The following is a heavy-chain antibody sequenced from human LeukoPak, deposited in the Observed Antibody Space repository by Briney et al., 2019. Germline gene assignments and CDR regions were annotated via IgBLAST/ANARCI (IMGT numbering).Heavy chain of an antibody. CDR1: GGSFSVYY. CDR2: INHSGST. D-gene: IGHD3-10*01. V-gene: IGHV4-34*01. CDR3: AGNLWFGGAFDI. Sequence: SETLSLTCAVYGGSFSVYYWSWIRQPPGKGLEWIGEINHSGSTNYNPSLKSRVTISVDTSKNQFSLKLSSVTAADTAVYYCAGNLWFGGAFDIWGQGTMVTVSS. J-gene: IGHJ3*02.